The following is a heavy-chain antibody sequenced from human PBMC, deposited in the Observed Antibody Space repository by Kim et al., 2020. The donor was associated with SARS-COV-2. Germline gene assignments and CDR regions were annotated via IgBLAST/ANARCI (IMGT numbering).Heavy chain of an antibody. V-gene: IGHV3-48*02. CDR1: GFTFSIYS. Sequence: GGSLRLSCAASGFTFSIYSIDWVRRAPGKGLEWIIYISSSSRNIYSTDSVKGLFTVSRDNAENSVYLQMDSLPEEDTAFYYCARPGPSEYTFDYWGQGTPVTVSS. D-gene: IGHD2-2*01. CDR3: ARPGPSEYTFDY. J-gene: IGHJ4*02. CDR2: ISSSSRNI.